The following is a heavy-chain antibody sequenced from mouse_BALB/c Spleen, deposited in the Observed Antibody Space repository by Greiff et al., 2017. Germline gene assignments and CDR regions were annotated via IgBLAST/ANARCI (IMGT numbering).Heavy chain of an antibody. Sequence: EVHLVESGGGLVKPGGSLKLSCAASGFTFSSYAMSWVRQSPEKRLEWVAEISSGGSYTYYPDTVTGLFTISRDNAKNTLYLEMSSLRSEDTAMYYCARHRYGFAYWGQGTLVTVSA. CDR1: GFTFSSYA. V-gene: IGHV5-9-4*01. D-gene: IGHD2-14*01. J-gene: IGHJ3*01. CDR2: ISSGGSYT. CDR3: ARHRYGFAY.